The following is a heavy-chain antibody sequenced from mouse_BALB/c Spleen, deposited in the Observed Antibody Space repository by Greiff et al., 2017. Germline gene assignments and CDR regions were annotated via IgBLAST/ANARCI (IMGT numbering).Heavy chain of an antibody. CDR1: GFDFSRYW. CDR3: ARVRQFPYWYFDV. J-gene: IGHJ1*01. Sequence: EVHLVESGGGLVQPGGSLKLSCAASGFDFSRYWMSWVRQAPGKGLEWIGEINPDSSTINYTPSLKDKFIISRDNAKNTLYLQMSKVRSEDTALYYCARVRQFPYWYFDVWGAGTTVTVSS. V-gene: IGHV4-1*02. D-gene: IGHD2-14*01. CDR2: INPDSSTI.